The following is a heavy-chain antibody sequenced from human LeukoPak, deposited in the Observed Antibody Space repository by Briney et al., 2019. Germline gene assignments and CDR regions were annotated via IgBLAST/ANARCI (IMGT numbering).Heavy chain of an antibody. D-gene: IGHD6-13*01. CDR2: IYYSGST. J-gene: IGHJ1*01. CDR1: GGSISSSSYY. Sequence: SETLSLTCTVSGGSISSSSYYWGWLRQPPGKGLEWIRSIYYSGSTYYNPSLKSRVTISVDTSKNQFSLKLSSVTAADTAVYYCATHRWPKVFQHWGQGTLVTVSS. V-gene: IGHV4-39*01. CDR3: ATHRWPKVFQH.